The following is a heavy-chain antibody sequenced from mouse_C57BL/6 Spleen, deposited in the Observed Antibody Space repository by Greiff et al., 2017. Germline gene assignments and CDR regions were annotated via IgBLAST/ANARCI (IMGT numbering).Heavy chain of an antibody. CDR1: GFTFSDYY. D-gene: IGHD2-2*01. V-gene: IGHV5-12*01. Sequence: VMLVESGGGLVQPGGSLKLSCAASGFTFSDYYMYWVRQTPEKRLEGVAYISNGGGSTYYPDTVKGRVTISRDDAKNTLYLQMSRLKSEDTAMYYCARHSPGSFDYWGQGTTLTVSS. J-gene: IGHJ2*01. CDR3: ARHSPGSFDY. CDR2: ISNGGGST.